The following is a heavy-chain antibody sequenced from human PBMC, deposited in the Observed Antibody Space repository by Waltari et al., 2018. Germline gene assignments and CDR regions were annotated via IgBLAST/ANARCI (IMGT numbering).Heavy chain of an antibody. D-gene: IGHD3-10*01. CDR2: IYYSGST. CDR3: ARDRGITMVRGDNKAWFDP. J-gene: IGHJ5*02. V-gene: IGHV4-59*01. Sequence: QVQLQESGPGLVKPSETLSLTCTVSGGSISSYYWSWIRPPPGKGLEWIGYIYYSGSTNYNPSLKSRVTISVDTSKNQFSLKLSSVTAADTAVYYCARDRGITMVRGDNKAWFDPWGQGTLVTVSS. CDR1: GGSISSYY.